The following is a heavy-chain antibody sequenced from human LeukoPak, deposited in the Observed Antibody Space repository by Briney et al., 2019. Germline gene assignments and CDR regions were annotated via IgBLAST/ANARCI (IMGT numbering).Heavy chain of an antibody. V-gene: IGHV1-2*02. CDR1: GYTFTGYY. CDR3: ARGGGGRGPSFYFDY. Sequence: ASVKVSCKASGYTFTGYYMHWVRQAPGQGLEWMGWINPNSGGTNYAQKFQGRVTITADKSTSTAYMELSSLRSEDTAVYYCARGGGGRGPSFYFDYWGQGTLVTVSS. D-gene: IGHD3-16*01. CDR2: INPNSGGT. J-gene: IGHJ4*02.